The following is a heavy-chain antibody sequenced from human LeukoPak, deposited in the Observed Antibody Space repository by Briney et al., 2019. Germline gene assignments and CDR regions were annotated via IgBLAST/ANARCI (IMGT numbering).Heavy chain of an antibody. CDR3: ARDSYYYDTSGYPDY. V-gene: IGHV1-18*01. D-gene: IGHD3-22*01. J-gene: IGHJ4*02. CDR1: GYTFTSYG. CDR2: ISAYNANT. Sequence: ASVKVSCKASGYTFTSYGISWVRQAPGQGLEWMGWISAYNANTNYAQKFQGRVTMTADTSTKTAYMELRSLRFDDTAVYYCARDSYYYDTSGYPDYWGQGTLVTVSS.